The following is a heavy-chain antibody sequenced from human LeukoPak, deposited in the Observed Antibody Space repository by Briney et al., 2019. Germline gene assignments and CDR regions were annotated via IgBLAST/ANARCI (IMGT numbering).Heavy chain of an antibody. J-gene: IGHJ4*02. CDR2: IRYDGSNK. V-gene: IGHV3-30*02. CDR3: TKGPSPVLGGGSYFDY. D-gene: IGHD3-16*01. CDR1: GFTFSSYG. Sequence: GGSLRLSCAASGFTFSSYGMHWVRQAPGKGLEWVAFIRYDGSNKYYADSVKGRFTISRDNAKNSLYLQMNSLRAEDTAVYYCTKGPSPVLGGGSYFDYWGQGTLVTVSS.